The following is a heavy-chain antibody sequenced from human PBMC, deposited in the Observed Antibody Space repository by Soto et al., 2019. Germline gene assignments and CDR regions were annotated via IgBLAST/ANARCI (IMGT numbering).Heavy chain of an antibody. V-gene: IGHV3-30*18. J-gene: IGHJ4*02. Sequence: QVQLVESGGGVVQPGRSLRLSCAASGFTFSSYGMHWVRQAAGKGLEWVAVISYDGSNKYYADSVKGRFTISRDNSKNTLYLQMNSLRAEDTAVYYCAKDRVPAASWRYYFDYWGQGTLVTVSS. D-gene: IGHD2-2*01. CDR1: GFTFSSYG. CDR2: ISYDGSNK. CDR3: AKDRVPAASWRYYFDY.